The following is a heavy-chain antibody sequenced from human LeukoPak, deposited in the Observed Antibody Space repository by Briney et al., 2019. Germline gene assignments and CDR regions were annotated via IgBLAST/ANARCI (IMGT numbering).Heavy chain of an antibody. CDR1: GFTFSSYG. CDR2: IRYDGSNK. CDR3: AKASGGPVDY. J-gene: IGHJ4*02. D-gene: IGHD6-19*01. Sequence: GGSLRLSCAASGFTFSSYGMHWVRQAPGKGLEGVAFIRYDGSNKYYADSVKGRFTISRDNSKNTLYLQRNSLRAEDTAVYYCAKASGGPVDYWGQGTLVTVSS. V-gene: IGHV3-30*02.